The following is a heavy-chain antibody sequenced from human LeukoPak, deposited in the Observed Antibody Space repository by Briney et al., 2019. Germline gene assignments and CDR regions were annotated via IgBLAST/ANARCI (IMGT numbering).Heavy chain of an antibody. D-gene: IGHD3-9*01. CDR2: ISWNSGSI. V-gene: IGHV3-9*01. CDR3: AKDIVLTGSLAFDY. CDR1: GFTFDDYA. J-gene: IGHJ4*02. Sequence: GGSLRLSCAASGFTFDDYAMHWVRQAPGKGLEWVSGISWNSGSIGYADSVKGRFTISRDNAKNSLYLQMNSLRAEDTALYYCAKDIVLTGSLAFDYWGQGTLVTVSS.